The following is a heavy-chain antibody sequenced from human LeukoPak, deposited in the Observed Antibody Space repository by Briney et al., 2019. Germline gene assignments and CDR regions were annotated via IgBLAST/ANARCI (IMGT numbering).Heavy chain of an antibody. D-gene: IGHD2-15*01. CDR1: GGSTSGYY. CDR2: IYYSGST. V-gene: IGHV4-34*01. CDR3: AREDYYFDY. J-gene: IGHJ4*02. Sequence: SETLSLTCAVYGGSTSGYYWNWIRQPPGKGLDWIGSIYYSGSTYYNPSLKSRVTISVDTSKNQFSLKLSSVTAADTAVYYCAREDYYFDYWGRGTLVTVSS.